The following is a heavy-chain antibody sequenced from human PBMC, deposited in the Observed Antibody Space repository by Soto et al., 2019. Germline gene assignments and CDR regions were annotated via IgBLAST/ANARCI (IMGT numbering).Heavy chain of an antibody. CDR3: ARDLWVEPELYYYGMDV. J-gene: IGHJ6*02. V-gene: IGHV4-30-4*01. CDR2: IFYSGTT. Sequence: SETLSLTCTVSGDSISSADFYWSWIRQTPGKGLEWIGHIFYSGTTYYNPSLKSRLTISVDTSKNHFSLRLTSVTAADTAVYYCARDLWVEPELYYYGMDVWGQGTTVTVYS. CDR1: GDSISSADFY. D-gene: IGHD1-1*01.